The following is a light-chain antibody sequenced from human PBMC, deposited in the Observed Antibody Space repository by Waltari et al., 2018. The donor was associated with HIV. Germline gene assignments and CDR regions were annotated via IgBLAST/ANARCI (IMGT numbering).Light chain of an antibody. CDR2: MNN. Sequence: QSVLTQPPSASGHPGQRVTISCSGSSSKVGSNYVYWYQQLTGTAPKLRIYMNNQRPSGVPSRLSGSKSCTSASLAISGRRSEDEADYYWAAWDASLRAWVFGGGTKLTVL. CDR1: SSKVGSNY. J-gene: IGLJ3*02. V-gene: IGLV1-47*01. CDR3: AAWDASLRAWV.